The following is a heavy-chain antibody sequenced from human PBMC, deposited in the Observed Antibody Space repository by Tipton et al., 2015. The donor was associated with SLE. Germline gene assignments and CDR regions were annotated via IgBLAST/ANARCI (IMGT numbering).Heavy chain of an antibody. Sequence: LRLSCAVNGGSFSGYYWNWIRRTPGKGLEWIGEVHHSGSTNCNPSLKSRVTISVDTSNYQVSLNLSSVTAADTAVYYCAREKDFWNGYLYFDSWGRGTLVTVSS. D-gene: IGHD3-3*01. CDR3: AREKDFWNGYLYFDS. J-gene: IGHJ4*02. CDR1: GGSFSGYY. V-gene: IGHV4-34*01. CDR2: VHHSGST.